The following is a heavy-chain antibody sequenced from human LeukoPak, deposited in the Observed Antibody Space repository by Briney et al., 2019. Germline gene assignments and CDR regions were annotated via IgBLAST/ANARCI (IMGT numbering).Heavy chain of an antibody. CDR2: INHSGST. V-gene: IGHV4-34*01. CDR3: ANRRRYCSGGSCYSYYFDY. CDR1: GGSFSCYY. D-gene: IGHD2-15*01. Sequence: SETLSLTCAVYGGSFSCYYWSWIRQPPGKGLEWIGDINHSGSTNYNPSPKSRVTISVDTSKNQFSLKLSSVTAADTAVYYCANRRRYCSGGSCYSYYFDYWGQGTLVTVSS. J-gene: IGHJ4*02.